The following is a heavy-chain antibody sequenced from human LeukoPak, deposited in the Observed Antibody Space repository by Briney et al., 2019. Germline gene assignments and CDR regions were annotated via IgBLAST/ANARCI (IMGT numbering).Heavy chain of an antibody. D-gene: IGHD1-26*01. CDR3: ARESTGSYRGEGHFDY. V-gene: IGHV4-30-2*01. Sequence: SETLSLTCTVSGGSISSGGYYWSWIRQPPGKGLEWIGYIYHSGSTYYNPSLKSRVTISVDRSKNQFSLKLSSVTAADTAVYYCARESTGSYRGEGHFDYWGQGTLVTVSS. CDR1: GGSISSGGYY. CDR2: IYHSGST. J-gene: IGHJ4*02.